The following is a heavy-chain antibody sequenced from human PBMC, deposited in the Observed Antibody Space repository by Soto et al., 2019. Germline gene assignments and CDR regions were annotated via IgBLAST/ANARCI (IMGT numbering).Heavy chain of an antibody. Sequence: GGSLRLSCAASRFTFNSYTMNWVRQAPGKGLEWVSSISSSTTYIYYADSVKGRFTISRDNAKNSLYLQMNSLRAEDTAVYYCARGHMLRGFVLDYWGQGTLVTVSS. J-gene: IGHJ4*02. V-gene: IGHV3-21*01. D-gene: IGHD3-10*01. CDR1: RFTFNSYT. CDR3: ARGHMLRGFVLDY. CDR2: ISSSTTYI.